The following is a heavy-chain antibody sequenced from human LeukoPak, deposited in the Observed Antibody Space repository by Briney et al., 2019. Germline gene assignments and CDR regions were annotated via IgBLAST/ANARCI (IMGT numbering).Heavy chain of an antibody. CDR1: GGSFSGYY. CDR2: INHSGST. D-gene: IGHD2-2*02. Sequence: PSETLSLTCAVYGGSFSGYYWSWIRQPPGKGLEWIGEINHSGSTNYNPSLKSRVTISVDTSKNQFSLKLSSVTAADTAVYYCARGGIVVVPAARPFDYWGQGTLATVSS. CDR3: ARGGIVVVPAARPFDY. V-gene: IGHV4-34*01. J-gene: IGHJ4*02.